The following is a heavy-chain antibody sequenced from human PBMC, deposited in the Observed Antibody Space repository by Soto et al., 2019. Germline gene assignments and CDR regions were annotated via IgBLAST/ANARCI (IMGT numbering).Heavy chain of an antibody. Sequence: AGGSLRLSCAASGFTFSSYAMHWVRQAPGKGLEWVAVISYDGSNKYYADSVKGRFTISRDNSKNTLYLQMNSLRAEDTAVYYCARDWVALGAAATSWFDPWGQGTLVTVSS. J-gene: IGHJ5*02. V-gene: IGHV3-30-3*01. CDR3: ARDWVALGAAATSWFDP. D-gene: IGHD6-13*01. CDR1: GFTFSSYA. CDR2: ISYDGSNK.